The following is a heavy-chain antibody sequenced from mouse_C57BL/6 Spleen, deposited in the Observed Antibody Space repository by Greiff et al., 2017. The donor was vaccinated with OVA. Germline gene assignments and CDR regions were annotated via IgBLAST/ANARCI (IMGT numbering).Heavy chain of an antibody. V-gene: IGHV1-59*01. CDR1: GYTFTSYW. Sequence: QVQLKQPGAELVRPGTSVKLSCKASGYTFTSYWMHWVKQRPGQGLEWIGVIDPSDSYTNYNQKFKGKATLTVDTSSSTAYMQLSSLTSEDAAVYYCARSKSSTGYYAMDYWGQGTSVTVSS. CDR3: ARSKSSTGYYAMDY. D-gene: IGHD4-1*02. J-gene: IGHJ4*01. CDR2: IDPSDSYT.